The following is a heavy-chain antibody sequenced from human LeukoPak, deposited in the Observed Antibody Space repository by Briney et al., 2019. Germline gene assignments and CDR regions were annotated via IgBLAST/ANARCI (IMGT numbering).Heavy chain of an antibody. Sequence: GGSLRLSCAASGFTFSNYEFNWVRQALGKGLEWISYISSSGRNIYYADSVKCRFTISRDNAKNSLYLQMNSLRAEDTAVYDCARDLVQLWSKDFWGQGTLVTVSS. V-gene: IGHV3-48*03. CDR3: ARDLVQLWSKDF. J-gene: IGHJ4*02. D-gene: IGHD5-18*01. CDR1: GFTFSNYE. CDR2: ISSSGRNI.